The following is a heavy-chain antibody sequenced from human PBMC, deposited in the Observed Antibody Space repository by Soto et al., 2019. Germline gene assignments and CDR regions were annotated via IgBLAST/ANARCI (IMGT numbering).Heavy chain of an antibody. Sequence: ASVKVSCKASGYTFTNYAIHWVRQAPGQRLECMGWINAGHGDTQYSQKFQGRVTITRDTSANTAYMELRGLRSEDTAVYYCARESRFYDILTGYYTHFDYWSQGTLVIVSS. CDR2: INAGHGDT. CDR1: GYTFTNYA. J-gene: IGHJ4*02. CDR3: ARESRFYDILTGYYTHFDY. V-gene: IGHV1-3*01. D-gene: IGHD3-9*01.